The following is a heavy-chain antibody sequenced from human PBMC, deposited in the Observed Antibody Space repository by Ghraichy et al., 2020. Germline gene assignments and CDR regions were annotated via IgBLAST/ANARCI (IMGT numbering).Heavy chain of an antibody. D-gene: IGHD5-24*01. CDR3: ARDRAYKCFDY. CDR1: GFNFTSSW. Sequence: GGSLRLSCEGTGFNFTSSWMNWVRQVPGKGLEWVAGIKADGSETFYADSVTGRFTISRDNGRNSAYLQMNSLRAEDTDFYYCARDRAYKCFDYWGQGTLGTVAS. J-gene: IGHJ4*02. V-gene: IGHV3-7*03. CDR2: IKADGSET.